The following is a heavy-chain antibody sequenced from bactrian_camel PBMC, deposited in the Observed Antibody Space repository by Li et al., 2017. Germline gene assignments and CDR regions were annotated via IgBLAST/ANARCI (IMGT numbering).Heavy chain of an antibody. V-gene: IGHV3S31*01. CDR1: EYTSSSYC. CDR2: IGGWSGST. CDR3: RPTGVLTATPTTLVFSS. J-gene: IGHJ4*01. Sequence: VQLVESGGGSGQTGGSLRLPCRVSEYTSSSYCMGWFRQAPGKEREGVARIGGWSGSTVYADSVKDRFTISRDNAKNTLYLQMNSLEPIDLPCTTVRPTGVLTATPTTLVFSSGARGPRSPSP. D-gene: IGHD2*01.